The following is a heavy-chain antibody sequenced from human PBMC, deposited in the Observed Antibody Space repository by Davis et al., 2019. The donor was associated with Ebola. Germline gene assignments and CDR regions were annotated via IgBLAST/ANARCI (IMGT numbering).Heavy chain of an antibody. Sequence: GESLKISCAASGFTFSGSAMHWVRQAPGKGLEWVSYISSSSSTIYYADSVKGRFTISRDNAKNSLYLQMNSLRAEDTAVYYCARKYGDYYYYGMDVWGQGTTVTVSS. D-gene: IGHD4/OR15-4a*01. CDR3: ARKYGDYYYYGMDV. V-gene: IGHV3-48*04. J-gene: IGHJ6*02. CDR2: ISSSSSTI. CDR1: GFTFSGSA.